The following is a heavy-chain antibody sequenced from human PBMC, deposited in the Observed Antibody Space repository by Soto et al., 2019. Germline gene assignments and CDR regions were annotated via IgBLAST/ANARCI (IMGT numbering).Heavy chain of an antibody. D-gene: IGHD3-3*02. V-gene: IGHV4-59*01. CDR1: VGSLGSFY. CDR2: IYASGTT. CDR3: ARSHSFDGSIYHYYFDF. Sequence: SETLSLTCPFSVGSLGSFYWSWIRQPPGGTLEWIGYIYASGTTTYNPSLESRVTMSVDMPNNEFSLDLTSVTAADTAVYYCARSHSFDGSIYHYYFDFWGQGTRVTGS. J-gene: IGHJ4*02.